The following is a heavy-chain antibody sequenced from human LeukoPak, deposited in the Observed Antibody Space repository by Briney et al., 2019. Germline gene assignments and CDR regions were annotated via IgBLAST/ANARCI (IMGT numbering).Heavy chain of an antibody. CDR3: AKSFAGSGWYENWFDP. CDR1: GCTFSSYA. CDR2: ISGSGGST. J-gene: IGHJ5*02. D-gene: IGHD6-19*01. V-gene: IGHV3-23*01. Sequence: PGGSLRLSCAASGCTFSSYAMSWVRQAPGKGLEWVSAISGSGGSTYYADSVKGRFTIFRENPKNTLYLQMNSLRAEDTAVYYCAKSFAGSGWYENWFDPWGQGTLVTVSS.